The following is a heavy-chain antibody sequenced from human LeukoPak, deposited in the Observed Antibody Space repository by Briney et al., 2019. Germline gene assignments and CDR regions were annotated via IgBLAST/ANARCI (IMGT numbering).Heavy chain of an antibody. J-gene: IGHJ6*02. V-gene: IGHV3-53*04. CDR2: IYSGGST. Sequence: GGSLRLSCAASGLTVSSNYMSWVRQAPGKGLEWVSVIYSGGSTYYADSVKGRFTISRHNSKNTLYLQMNSLRAEDTAVYYCARETHRYCSGGSCYSRGVYYYGMDVWGQGTTVTVSS. CDR1: GLTVSSNY. D-gene: IGHD2-15*01. CDR3: ARETHRYCSGGSCYSRGVYYYGMDV.